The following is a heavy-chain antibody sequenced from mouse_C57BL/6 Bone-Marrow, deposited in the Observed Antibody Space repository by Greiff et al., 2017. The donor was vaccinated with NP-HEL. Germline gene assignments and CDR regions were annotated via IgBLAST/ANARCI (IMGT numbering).Heavy chain of an antibody. Sequence: EVKLVESGTVLARPGASVKMSCKTSGYTFTSYWLHWVKQRPGQGLEWIGAIYPGNSDTRYNQKFKGKAKLTAVTSASTAYMELSSLTTEDSAVYYCTYGNYYYAMDYWGQGTSVTVSS. J-gene: IGHJ4*01. CDR2: IYPGNSDT. D-gene: IGHD2-1*01. CDR1: GYTFTSYW. CDR3: TYGNYYYAMDY. V-gene: IGHV1-5*01.